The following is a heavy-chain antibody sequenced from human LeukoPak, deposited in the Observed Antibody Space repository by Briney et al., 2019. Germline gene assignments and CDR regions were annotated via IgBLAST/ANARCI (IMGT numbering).Heavy chain of an antibody. V-gene: IGHV3-7*03. Sequence: GGSLRLSCVASGFTVSDHYIDWVRQAPGKGLEWVASINHNGNVNYYVDSVKGRFTISRDNAKNSLYLQMRNLRAEDTAVYFCARGGGLDVWGQGATVTVSS. CDR1: GFTVSDHY. CDR2: INHNGNVN. D-gene: IGHD3-16*01. J-gene: IGHJ6*02. CDR3: ARGGGLDV.